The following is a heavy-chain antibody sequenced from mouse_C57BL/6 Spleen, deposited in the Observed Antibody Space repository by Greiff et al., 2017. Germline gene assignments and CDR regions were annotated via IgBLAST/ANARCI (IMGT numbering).Heavy chain of an antibody. Sequence: EVQGVESGGGLVQPKGSLKLSCAASGFSFNTYAMNWVRQAPGKGLEWVARIRSKSNNYATYYADSVKDRFTISRDDSESMLYLQMNNLKTEDTAMYYCVRHDYDALGDYWGQGTSVTVSS. V-gene: IGHV10-1*01. CDR2: IRSKSNNYAT. CDR1: GFSFNTYA. J-gene: IGHJ4*01. CDR3: VRHDYDALGDY. D-gene: IGHD2-4*01.